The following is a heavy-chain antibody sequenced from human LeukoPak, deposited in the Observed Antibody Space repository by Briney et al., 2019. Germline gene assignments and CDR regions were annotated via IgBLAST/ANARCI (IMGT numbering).Heavy chain of an antibody. CDR1: GGTFSSYA. CDR3: ARVRYSNYQYYFDY. Sequence: ASVKVSCKASGGTFSSYAISWVRQAPGQGLEWRGGIIPIFGTANYAQKFQGRVTITADESTSTAYMELSSLRSEDTAVYYCARVRYSNYQYYFDYWGQGTLVTVSS. CDR2: IIPIFGTA. D-gene: IGHD4-11*01. J-gene: IGHJ4*02. V-gene: IGHV1-69*13.